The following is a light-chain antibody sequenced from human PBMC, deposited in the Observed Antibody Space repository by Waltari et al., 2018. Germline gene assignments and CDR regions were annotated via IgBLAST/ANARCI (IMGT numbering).Light chain of an antibody. CDR3: CSYAGGNTYV. CDR2: NVS. CDR1: SRNVGGYNY. V-gene: IGLV2-11*01. J-gene: IGLJ1*01. Sequence: QSALTQPRSVSGSPGKSVTISCTGTSRNVGGYNYVFWYQHRPGKAPKLMIYNVSNRPSGVPDRFSGSKSANTASLTISGLQAEDEADYYCCSYAGGNTYVFGTGTKVTVL.